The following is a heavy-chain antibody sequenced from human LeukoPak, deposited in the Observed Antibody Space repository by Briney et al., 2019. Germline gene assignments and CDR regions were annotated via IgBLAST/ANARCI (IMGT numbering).Heavy chain of an antibody. CDR2: VSYLGNDK. V-gene: IGHV3-30-3*01. CDR3: ARDPLEGVCSSTSCPYYLDY. CDR1: GFTFNKYA. D-gene: IGHD2-2*01. Sequence: PGGSLRLSCAASGFTFNKYAMHWVRQAPGKGLEWVAVVSYLGNDKFYADSVKGRFTISRDNAKNSLYLQMNSLRAEDTAVYYCARDPLEGVCSSTSCPYYLDYWGQGTLVTVSS. J-gene: IGHJ4*02.